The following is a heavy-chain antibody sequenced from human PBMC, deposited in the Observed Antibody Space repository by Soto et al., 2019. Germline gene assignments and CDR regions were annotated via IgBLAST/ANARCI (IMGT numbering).Heavy chain of an antibody. V-gene: IGHV3-30-3*01. Sequence: PGGSLRLSCAASGFTFSSYAMHWVRQAPGKGVEWVAVISYDGSNKYYADSVKGRFTISRDNSKNTLYLQMNSLRAEDTAVYYCARGLVSITIFGVVIPGSYDYYGMDVWGQVTTVTVSS. CDR3: ARGLVSITIFGVVIPGSYDYYGMDV. CDR2: ISYDGSNK. J-gene: IGHJ6*02. CDR1: GFTFSSYA. D-gene: IGHD3-3*01.